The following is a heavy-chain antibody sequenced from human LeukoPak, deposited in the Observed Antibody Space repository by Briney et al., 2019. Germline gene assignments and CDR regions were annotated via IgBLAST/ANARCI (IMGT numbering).Heavy chain of an antibody. CDR2: MNPNSGNT. V-gene: IGHV1-8*01. J-gene: IGHJ6*03. D-gene: IGHD3-22*01. CDR1: GYTFTSYD. CDR3: ARSIDYYDSSVYYGYYYYMDV. Sequence: ASVKVSCKASGYTFTSYDINWVRQATGQGLEWMGWMNPNSGNTGYAQKFQGRVTITRNTSISTAYMELSSLRSEDTAVYYCARSIDYYDSSVYYGYYYYMDVWGKGTTVTVSS.